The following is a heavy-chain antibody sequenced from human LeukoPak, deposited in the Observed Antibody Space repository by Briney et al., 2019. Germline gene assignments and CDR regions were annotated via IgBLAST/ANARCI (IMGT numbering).Heavy chain of an antibody. CDR3: ARDYDKAFDY. Sequence: SETLSLTCTVSGASISTYHWSWIWQPAGKGLEWIGRIYSSGSTNYNPSLKSRVTMSVDTSRNQFSLKLSSGTAADTAVYYCARDYDKAFDYWGQGTLVTVSS. V-gene: IGHV4-4*07. CDR1: GASISTYH. J-gene: IGHJ4*02. D-gene: IGHD3-9*01. CDR2: IYSSGST.